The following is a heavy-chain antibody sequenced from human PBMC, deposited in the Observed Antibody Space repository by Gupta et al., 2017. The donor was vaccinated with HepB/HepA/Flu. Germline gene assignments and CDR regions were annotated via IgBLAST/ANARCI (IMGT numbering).Heavy chain of an antibody. V-gene: IGHV1-69*06. CDR1: GGTFSSSA. Sequence: EEKKHGSSVKVYCKASGGTFSSSAISWVRQAPGQGLECMGGIIPIFGTANYAQKFQDRVTSTADKSTSTAYMELSSLRSEDTAGYYCASVVMVNPYYYYYYMDVWGQGTTVTVSS. J-gene: IGHJ6*03. CDR2: IIPIFGTA. D-gene: IGHD3-22*01. CDR3: ASVVMVNPYYYYYYMDV.